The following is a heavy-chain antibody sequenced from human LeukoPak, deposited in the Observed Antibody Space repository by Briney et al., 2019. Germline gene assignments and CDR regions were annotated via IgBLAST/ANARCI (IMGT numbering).Heavy chain of an antibody. CDR2: THHTGSP. J-gene: IGHJ4*02. Sequence: PSETLSLTCTVSGGSISSSSYYWVWIRQPPGKGLEWVGSTHHTGSPYYNPSLKSRVTISVDTSKNQFSLKVTSVTAADTAVYYCARRSEFDNTHYHYFDYWGQGALVTVSS. D-gene: IGHD2-15*01. CDR1: GGSISSSSYY. V-gene: IGHV4-39*01. CDR3: ARRSEFDNTHYHYFDY.